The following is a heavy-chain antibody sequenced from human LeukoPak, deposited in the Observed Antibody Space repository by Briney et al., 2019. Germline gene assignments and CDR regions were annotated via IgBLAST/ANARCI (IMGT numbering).Heavy chain of an antibody. Sequence: GGTLRLSCAASRFTFSSYAMSWVRQAPGKGPEWVSAISGSGGNTHYVDSVKGRFTISRDNSKNTLYLQMNSLRAEDTAVYYCAKPARTDYADYWGQGTLVTVSS. J-gene: IGHJ4*02. CDR3: AKPARTDYADY. V-gene: IGHV3-23*01. D-gene: IGHD1-14*01. CDR2: ISGSGGNT. CDR1: RFTFSSYA.